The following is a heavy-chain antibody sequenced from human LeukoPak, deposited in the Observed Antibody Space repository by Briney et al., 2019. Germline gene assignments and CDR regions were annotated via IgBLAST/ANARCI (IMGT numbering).Heavy chain of an antibody. Sequence: PGGSLRLSCAASGFTFSSYGMHWVRQAPGKGLEWVAVISYDGSNKYYADSVKGRFTISRDNSKNTLYLQMNSLRAEDTAVYHCAREKETIDYWGQGTLVTVSS. J-gene: IGHJ4*02. D-gene: IGHD1-1*01. CDR1: GFTFSSYG. CDR3: AREKETIDY. CDR2: ISYDGSNK. V-gene: IGHV3-30*03.